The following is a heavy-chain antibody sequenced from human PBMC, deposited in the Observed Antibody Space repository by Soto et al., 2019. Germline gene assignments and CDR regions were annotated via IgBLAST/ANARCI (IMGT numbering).Heavy chain of an antibody. CDR3: ARGDYGDAFDI. CDR2: IWYDGSNK. D-gene: IGHD4-17*01. J-gene: IGHJ3*02. V-gene: IGHV3-33*01. Sequence: GGSLRLSCAASGFTFSSYGMHWVRQAPGKGLEWVAVIWYDGSNKYYADSVKGRFTISRDNSTNTLYLQMNSLRAEDTAVYYCARGDYGDAFDIWGQGTMVTVSS. CDR1: GFTFSSYG.